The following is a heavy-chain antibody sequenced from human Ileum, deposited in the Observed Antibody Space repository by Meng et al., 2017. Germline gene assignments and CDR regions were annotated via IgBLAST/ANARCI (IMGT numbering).Heavy chain of an antibody. Sequence: QGHSQGSAPGLVKPSGTLPLPCAVSGGSISTSNWWSWLRQSPGQGLEWIGEIYHTGSTTYNPSLESRVTVSVDKSNNQFSLRLTSATAADTAVYYCARVSQRDGYNSANFDYWGQGALVTVSS. CDR2: IYHTGST. J-gene: IGHJ4*02. D-gene: IGHD5-24*01. CDR3: ARVSQRDGYNSANFDY. CDR1: GGSISTSNW. V-gene: IGHV4-4*02.